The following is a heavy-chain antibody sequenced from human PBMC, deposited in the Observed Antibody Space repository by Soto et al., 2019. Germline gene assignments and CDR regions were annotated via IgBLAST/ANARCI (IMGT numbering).Heavy chain of an antibody. D-gene: IGHD3-16*01. J-gene: IGHJ6*02. V-gene: IGHV1-58*01. CDR2: IVVGSGNT. Sequence: GASVKVSCKASGFTFTSSAVRWVRQARGQRLEWIGWIVVGSGNTNYAQKFQERVTITRDMSTSTDYMELSSLRAEDTAVYYCAREISYVSGGHLYYGMDVLGQGTAVTVSS. CDR3: AREISYVSGGHLYYGMDV. CDR1: GFTFTSSA.